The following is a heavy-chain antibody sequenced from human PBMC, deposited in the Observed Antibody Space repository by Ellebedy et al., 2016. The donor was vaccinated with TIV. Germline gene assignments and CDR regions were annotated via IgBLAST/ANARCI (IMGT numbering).Heavy chain of an antibody. CDR1: GFFFSDYC. D-gene: IGHD1/OR15-1a*01. Sequence: GGSLRLXCAASGFFFSDYCMNWVHQAPGKGLEWVSSISSGSTYIFYADSVKGRFTISRDNPTDSLYLQMNSLRAEDTAVYYCARQERGTTRGAFDIWGQGTRVTVSS. CDR3: ARQERGTTRGAFDI. V-gene: IGHV3-21*01. CDR2: ISSGSTYI. J-gene: IGHJ3*02.